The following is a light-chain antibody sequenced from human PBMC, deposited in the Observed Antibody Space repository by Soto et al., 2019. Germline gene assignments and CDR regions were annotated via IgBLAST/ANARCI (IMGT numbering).Light chain of an antibody. CDR3: QQYGSWWT. CDR1: QSVSSSY. Sequence: EIVMTQSPATLSLSPGERATLSCRASQSVSSSYLAWYQQKPGQALRLLIYGASSRATGIPDRFSGSGSGTDFTLTISRPEPEDFAVYYCQQYGSWWTFGQGTKVDIK. J-gene: IGKJ1*01. V-gene: IGKV3-20*01. CDR2: GAS.